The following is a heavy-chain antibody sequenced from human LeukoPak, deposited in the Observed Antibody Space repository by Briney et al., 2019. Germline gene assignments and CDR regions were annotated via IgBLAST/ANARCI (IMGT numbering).Heavy chain of an antibody. CDR3: ARVHYYGSGTYYFDY. CDR1: GYTFTSYD. V-gene: IGHV1-8*01. D-gene: IGHD3-10*01. CDR2: MNPNSGNT. Sequence: ASVKVSCKASGYTFTSYDINWVRQATGQGLEWMGWMNPNSGNTGYAQKFQGRVTITRDTSASTAYMELSSLRSEDTAVYYCARVHYYGSGTYYFDYWGQGTLVTVSS. J-gene: IGHJ4*02.